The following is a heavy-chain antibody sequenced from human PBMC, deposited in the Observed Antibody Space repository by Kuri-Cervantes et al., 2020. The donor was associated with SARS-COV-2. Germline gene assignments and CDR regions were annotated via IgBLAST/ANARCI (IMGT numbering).Heavy chain of an antibody. V-gene: IGHV4-59*01. J-gene: IGHJ4*02. D-gene: IGHD2-8*01. CDR3: ASGGWSLDC. CDR2: VHYSGTT. Sequence: SETLSLTCDVSGDSISSTYWSWIRQPPGRGLEWIGFVHYSGTTSYSPSLKSRVTMSVDTSKNHFSLKLSSVTAADTAVYYCASGGWSLDCWGQRTLVTVSS. CDR1: GDSISSTY.